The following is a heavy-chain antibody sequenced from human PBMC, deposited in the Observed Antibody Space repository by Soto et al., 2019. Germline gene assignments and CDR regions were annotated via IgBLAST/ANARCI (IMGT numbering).Heavy chain of an antibody. Sequence: EVQLLESGGGLVQPGGSLRLSCAASGFTFSSYAMNWVRQAPGKGLEWVSVISGSGSSTYYADSVRGRFTISRDNSKDTLYMQMNSLRAEDTAVYYCAKAISGYNAPLDYWGQGTRVTVSS. D-gene: IGHD1-20*01. J-gene: IGHJ4*02. CDR3: AKAISGYNAPLDY. CDR1: GFTFSSYA. CDR2: ISGSGSST. V-gene: IGHV3-23*01.